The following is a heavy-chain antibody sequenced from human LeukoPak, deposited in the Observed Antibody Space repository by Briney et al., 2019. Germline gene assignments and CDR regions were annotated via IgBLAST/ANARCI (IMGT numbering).Heavy chain of an antibody. CDR2: IKLDGSET. CDR1: GFTFSSYW. V-gene: IGHV3-7*01. D-gene: IGHD5-24*01. Sequence: PGGSLRLSCAASGFTFSSYWMTWVRQAPGKGLEWVANIKLDGSETNYVDSVKGRFTISRDNAKNSLFLQMNSLRAEDTAVYYCAREAAVETHWGQGTLVTVSS. CDR3: AREAAVETH. J-gene: IGHJ4*02.